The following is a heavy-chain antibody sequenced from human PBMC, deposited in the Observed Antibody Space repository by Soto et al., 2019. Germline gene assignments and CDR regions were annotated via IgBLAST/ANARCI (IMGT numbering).Heavy chain of an antibody. J-gene: IGHJ3*02. Sequence: ASVKVSCKVSGYTLTELSMHWVRQAPGKGLEWMGGFDPEDGETIYAQKFQGRVTMTEDTSTDTAYMELSSLRSEDTAVHYCATDSQIMITFGGVPPGAFDIWGQGTMVTVSS. V-gene: IGHV1-24*01. CDR1: GYTLTELS. CDR3: ATDSQIMITFGGVPPGAFDI. CDR2: FDPEDGET. D-gene: IGHD3-16*01.